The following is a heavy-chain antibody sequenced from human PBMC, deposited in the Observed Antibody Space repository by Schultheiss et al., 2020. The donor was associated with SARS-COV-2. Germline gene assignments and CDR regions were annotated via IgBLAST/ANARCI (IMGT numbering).Heavy chain of an antibody. CDR1: GGSISSSSYY. J-gene: IGHJ4*02. Sequence: SETLSLTCTVSGGSISSSSYYWGWIRQPPGKGLECIGYIYHSGTTYYNPSLKSRVTISVDTSKNQFSLKLSSVTAADTAVYYCARRTGAAVADSIDYRGQGTLITVSS. V-gene: IGHV4-39*01. CDR3: ARRTGAAVADSIDY. D-gene: IGHD6-19*01. CDR2: IYHSGTT.